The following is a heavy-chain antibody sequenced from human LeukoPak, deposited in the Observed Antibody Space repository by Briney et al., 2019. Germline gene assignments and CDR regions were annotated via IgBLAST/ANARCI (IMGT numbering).Heavy chain of an antibody. Sequence: GGSLRLSCAPSGFTFNSYGMHWVRQAPGKGLEWVAVIANGGRNRYYVDSVKGRFTISRDNSKNTLYLQMNSLRAEDTAVYYCAKEFRTGGDDAFDIWGQGTMVTVSS. V-gene: IGHV3-30*18. CDR2: IANGGRNR. D-gene: IGHD3-16*01. CDR3: AKEFRTGGDDAFDI. J-gene: IGHJ3*02. CDR1: GFTFNSYG.